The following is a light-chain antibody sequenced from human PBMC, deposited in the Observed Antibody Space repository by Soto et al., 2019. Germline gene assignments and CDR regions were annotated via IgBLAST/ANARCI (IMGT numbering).Light chain of an antibody. CDR2: KAS. J-gene: IGKJ2*01. V-gene: IGKV1-5*03. Sequence: DIQMTPAPSTLAASVGDTVTITCRASPSISSGLAWYQQKPGQAPKLLIHKASTLESGVPSRFSGSGSGTEFTLTISSLQPDDFATFYCQQYDRFPYTFGQGTKLEIK. CDR3: QQYDRFPYT. CDR1: PSISSG.